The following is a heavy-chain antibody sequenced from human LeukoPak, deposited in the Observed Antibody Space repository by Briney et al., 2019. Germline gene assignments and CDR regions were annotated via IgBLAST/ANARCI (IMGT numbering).Heavy chain of an antibody. Sequence: GGSLRPSCAASGFTFSSYWMSWVRQAPGKGLEWVANIKQDGSEKYYVDSVKGRFTISRDNAKNSLYLQMNSLRAEDTAVYYCARASRYYYGSGRDYWGQGTLVTVSS. V-gene: IGHV3-7*03. CDR2: IKQDGSEK. D-gene: IGHD3-10*01. CDR1: GFTFSSYW. CDR3: ARASRYYYGSGRDY. J-gene: IGHJ4*02.